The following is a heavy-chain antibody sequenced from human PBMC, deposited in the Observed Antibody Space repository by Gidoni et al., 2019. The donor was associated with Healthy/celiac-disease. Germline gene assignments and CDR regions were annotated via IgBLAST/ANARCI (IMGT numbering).Heavy chain of an antibody. CDR3: ARASDYYDSSGLY. V-gene: IGHV1-46*03. Sequence: QVHLVQSGAEVKKPGASVKVSCKASVSTFTSYYLHWVRTAPGQGLEWMGLINPSGGSTSYAQKFQGRVTMTRDTSTSTVYMELSSLRSEDTAVYYCARASDYYDSSGLYWGQGTLVTVSS. J-gene: IGHJ4*02. CDR1: VSTFTSYY. CDR2: INPSGGST. D-gene: IGHD3-22*01.